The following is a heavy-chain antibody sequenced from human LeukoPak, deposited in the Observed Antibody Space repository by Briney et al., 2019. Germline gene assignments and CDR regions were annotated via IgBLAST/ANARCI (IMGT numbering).Heavy chain of an antibody. CDR2: IWNDGSET. J-gene: IGHJ4*02. D-gene: IGHD6-13*01. Sequence: RPGGSLRLSCAASGFIFSNYGMHWVRQAPGKRLEWVAVIWNDGSETFHADSVMGRFRIARDNSKNTLYLQMNSLRAEDTAVYFCARDMGRAWYGPPDYWGQGTLVTVSS. V-gene: IGHV3-33*01. CDR1: GFIFSNYG. CDR3: ARDMGRAWYGPPDY.